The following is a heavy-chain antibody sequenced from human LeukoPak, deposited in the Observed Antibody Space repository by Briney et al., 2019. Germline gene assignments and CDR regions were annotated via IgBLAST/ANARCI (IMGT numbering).Heavy chain of an antibody. J-gene: IGHJ6*02. D-gene: IGHD6-19*01. CDR1: GWSFSGYY. CDR2: INHSGST. Sequence: KPSETLTLTCAVYGWSFSGYYWSWIRQPPGKGLEWIWEINHSGSTNYNPSLKSRVTILVDTTKNQFSLKLSSGPPADTAVYYCARGISGWYPYYYYYGMDVWGQGTTVTVSS. CDR3: ARGISGWYPYYYYYGMDV. V-gene: IGHV4-34*01.